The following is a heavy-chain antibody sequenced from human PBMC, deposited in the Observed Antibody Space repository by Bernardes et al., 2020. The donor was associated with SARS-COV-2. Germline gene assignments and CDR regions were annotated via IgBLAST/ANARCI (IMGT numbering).Heavy chain of an antibody. CDR1: GGSISSGGYY. D-gene: IGHD3-3*01. V-gene: IGHV4-31*03. Sequence: SETLSLTCTVSGGSISSGGYYWSWLHQHPGKGLEWIGYIYYSGSTYYNPSLKSRVTISVDTSKNQFSPKLSSVTAADTAVYYCARAVGVTIFGVVIVNWFDPWGQGTLVTVSS. CDR3: ARAVGVTIFGVVIVNWFDP. J-gene: IGHJ5*02. CDR2: IYYSGST.